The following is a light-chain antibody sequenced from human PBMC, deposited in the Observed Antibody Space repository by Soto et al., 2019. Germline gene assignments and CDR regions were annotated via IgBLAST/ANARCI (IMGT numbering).Light chain of an antibody. V-gene: IGLV2-14*01. CDR1: NTDIGDYNF. Sequence: QAVVTQPASVSGSPGQSITISCIGSNTDIGDYNFVSWYQQHAGQAPKLIIYGVSLRPSGVSGRFSGSKSGNTASLTISGLQAEDEADYYCTSFTRSNSLNVLFGGGTKVTVL. J-gene: IGLJ2*01. CDR2: GVS. CDR3: TSFTRSNSLNVL.